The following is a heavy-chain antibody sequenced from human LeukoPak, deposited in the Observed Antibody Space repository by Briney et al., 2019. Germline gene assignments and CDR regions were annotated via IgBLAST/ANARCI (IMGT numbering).Heavy chain of an antibody. J-gene: IGHJ6*02. V-gene: IGHV4-34*01. CDR3: ANEDHDMDV. CDR2: INHSGST. CDR1: GGSFSGYS. Sequence: SETLSLTCAVYGGSFSGYSWSWIRQPPGKGLEWIGEINHSGSTNYNPSLKSRVTISVDTSKNQFSLKLTSVTAADTAVYYCANEDHDMDVWGQGTTVTVSS.